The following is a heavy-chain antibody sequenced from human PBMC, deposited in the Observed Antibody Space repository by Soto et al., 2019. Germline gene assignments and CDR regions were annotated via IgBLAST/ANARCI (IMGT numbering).Heavy chain of an antibody. CDR3: ARGGSVHWGPEAGRFTRDYFYGMDV. Sequence: ASVKVSCKXSGYTFTSYGISWVRQAPGQGLEWMGRISAYNGNTNYAQNLQGRVTMTTDTSTSTAYMVLRSLRSDDTAVYYCARGGSVHWGPEAGRFTRDYFYGMDVWGQGTTVTVSS. D-gene: IGHD3-16*02. CDR2: ISAYNGNT. CDR1: GYTFTSYG. J-gene: IGHJ6*02. V-gene: IGHV1-18*01.